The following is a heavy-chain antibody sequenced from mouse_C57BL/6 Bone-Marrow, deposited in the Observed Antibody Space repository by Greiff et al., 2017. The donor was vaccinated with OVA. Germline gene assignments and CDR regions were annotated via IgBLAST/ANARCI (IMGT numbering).Heavy chain of an antibody. V-gene: IGHV3-6*01. CDR1: GYSITSGYY. CDR2: ISYDGSN. Sequence: EVQLQESGPGLVKPSQSLSLTCSVTGYSITSGYYWNWIRQFPGNKLEWMGYISYDGSNNYNPSLKNRISITRDTSNNHFFLKLNSVTTEDTATYYCARATIVTPFDYWGQGTTLTVSS. CDR3: ARATIVTPFDY. D-gene: IGHD2-5*01. J-gene: IGHJ2*01.